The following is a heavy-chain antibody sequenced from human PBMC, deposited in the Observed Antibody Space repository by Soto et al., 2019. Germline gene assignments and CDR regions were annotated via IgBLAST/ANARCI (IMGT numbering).Heavy chain of an antibody. D-gene: IGHD3-16*01. CDR3: ARALITFGARASVYYYYGMDV. CDR1: GNTLTESS. Sequence: ASVKVSCKVSGNTLTESSIHWVRQAPGKGPEWMGGLDPEDGEMIYAQKFLGRVTMTEDTSSDTAYMELSSLRSEDTAVYYCARALITFGARASVYYYYGMDVWGQGTTVTVSS. J-gene: IGHJ6*02. CDR2: LDPEDGEM. V-gene: IGHV1-24*01.